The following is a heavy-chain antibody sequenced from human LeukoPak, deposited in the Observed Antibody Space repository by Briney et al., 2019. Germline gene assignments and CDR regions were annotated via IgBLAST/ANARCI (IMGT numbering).Heavy chain of an antibody. D-gene: IGHD3-22*01. CDR1: GGSISSYY. CDR3: ARGGDYYYDSSGYYQPYDY. V-gene: IGHV4-59*01. J-gene: IGHJ4*02. Sequence: SETLSLTCTVSGGSISSYYWSWIRQPPGKGLEWIGYIYYIGDTNYNPSLKSRVTISVDTSKNQFSLKLSSVTAADTAVYYCARGGDYYYDSSGYYQPYDYWGQGTLVTVSS. CDR2: IYYIGDT.